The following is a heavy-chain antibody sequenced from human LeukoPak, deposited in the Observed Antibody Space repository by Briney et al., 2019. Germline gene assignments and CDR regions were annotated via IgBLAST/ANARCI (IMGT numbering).Heavy chain of an antibody. CDR2: MNPNSGNT. CDR1: GYTFTSYD. D-gene: IGHD6-25*01. V-gene: IGHV1-8*03. J-gene: IGHJ6*03. Sequence: GASVKVSCKASGYTFTSYDINWVRQATGQGLEWMGWMNPNSGNTGYAQKFQGRVTITRNTSISTAYMELSSLRSEDTAVYYCARALYSSGWSRGLYYYYYMDVWGKGTTVTVSS. CDR3: ARALYSSGWSRGLYYYYYMDV.